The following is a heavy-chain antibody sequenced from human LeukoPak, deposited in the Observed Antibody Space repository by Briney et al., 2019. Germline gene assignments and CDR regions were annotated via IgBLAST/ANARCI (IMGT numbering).Heavy chain of an antibody. CDR2: IYYSGST. V-gene: IGHV4-59*01. Sequence: SETLSLTCTVSGGSISNYYWSWIRQPPGKGLEWNGYIYYSGSTNYNPSLKSRVTISVDTSKNQFSLKLSSVIAADTAVYYCARVAIFGIYFQHWGQGTLVTVSS. CDR3: ARVAIFGIYFQH. D-gene: IGHD3-3*01. CDR1: GGSISNYY. J-gene: IGHJ1*01.